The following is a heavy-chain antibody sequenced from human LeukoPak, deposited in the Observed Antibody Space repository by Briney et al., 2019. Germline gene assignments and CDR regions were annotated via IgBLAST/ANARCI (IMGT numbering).Heavy chain of an antibody. CDR2: ISGSSYTT. V-gene: IGHV3-23*01. D-gene: IGHD3-10*01. CDR3: AKSRITMVRGVIPPDFDY. Sequence: GGSLRLSCAASGFTFGSSAMTWVRQAPGEGLEWVSTISGSSYTTFYADSVQGRFTISRDNSRNTLYLQMNSLRAEDTAVYYCAKSRITMVRGVIPPDFDYWGQGTLVTVSS. CDR1: GFTFGSSA. J-gene: IGHJ4*02.